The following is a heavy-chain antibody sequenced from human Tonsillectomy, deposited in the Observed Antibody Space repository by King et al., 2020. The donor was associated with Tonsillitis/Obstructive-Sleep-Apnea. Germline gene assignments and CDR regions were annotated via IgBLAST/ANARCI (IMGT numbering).Heavy chain of an antibody. V-gene: IGHV3-23*04. Sequence: VQLVESGGGLVQPGGYLRLSCAASGFTFSSYAMSWVRQAPGKGLEWVSAISGSGGSTYYADSVKGRFTISRDNSKNTLYLQMNSLRAEDTAVYYCAKDPGVVPAAKLYYFDYWGQGTLVTVSS. CDR1: GFTFSSYA. D-gene: IGHD2-2*01. CDR2: ISGSGGST. J-gene: IGHJ4*02. CDR3: AKDPGVVPAAKLYYFDY.